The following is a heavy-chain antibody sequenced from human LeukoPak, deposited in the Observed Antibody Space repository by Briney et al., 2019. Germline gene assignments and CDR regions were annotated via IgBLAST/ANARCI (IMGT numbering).Heavy chain of an antibody. V-gene: IGHV4-34*01. CDR3: ARGIIAVAGAHRYYYYYMDV. CDR2: INHSGST. J-gene: IGHJ6*03. CDR1: GGSFSGYY. D-gene: IGHD6-19*01. Sequence: PSETLSLTCVVYGGSFSGYYWSWIRQPPGKGLEWIGEINHSGSTNYNPSLKSRVTISVDTSKNQFSLKLSSVTAADTAVYYCARGIIAVAGAHRYYYYYMDVWGKGTTVTVSS.